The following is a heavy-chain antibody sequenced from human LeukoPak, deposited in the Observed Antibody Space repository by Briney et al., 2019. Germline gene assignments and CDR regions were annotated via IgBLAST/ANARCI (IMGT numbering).Heavy chain of an antibody. D-gene: IGHD7-27*01. Sequence: GGSLRLSCAASGFRISNYGMNWVRQAPGKGLEWVSSIGSSGSNTFYAGSVKGRFTISRDHTNNSLYLQMYNLRLEDTALYYCARGEAIWGPLFDDWGQGTLVTVSS. J-gene: IGHJ4*02. CDR3: ARGEAIWGPLFDD. CDR2: IGSSGSNT. CDR1: GFRISNYG. V-gene: IGHV3-21*01.